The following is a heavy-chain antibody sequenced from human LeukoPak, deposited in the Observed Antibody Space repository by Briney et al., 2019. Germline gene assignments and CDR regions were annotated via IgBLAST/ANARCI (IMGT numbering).Heavy chain of an antibody. V-gene: IGHV3-66*01. J-gene: IGHJ4*02. D-gene: IGHD6-19*01. Sequence: GGSLRLSCAASGFTVSNKYMSWVRQAPGKGLECVSVIYSGDDTYYADSVKGRFTISRDNSKNTLYLQMNSLRAEDTAVYYCARVSSGWYYFDYWGQGTLVTVSS. CDR3: ARVSSGWYYFDY. CDR2: IYSGDDT. CDR1: GFTVSNKY.